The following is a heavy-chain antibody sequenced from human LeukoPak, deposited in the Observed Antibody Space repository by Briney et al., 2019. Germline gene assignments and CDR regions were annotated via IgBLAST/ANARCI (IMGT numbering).Heavy chain of an antibody. CDR3: ARGKKQQLTYYYYGMDV. Sequence: PSETLSLTCAVYGGSFSGYYWSWIRQPPGKGLEWIGEINHSGSTNYNPSLKSRVTISVDTSKNQFSLKLSSVTAADTAVYYCARGKKQQLTYYYYGMDVWGKGTTVTVSP. D-gene: IGHD6-13*01. J-gene: IGHJ6*04. V-gene: IGHV4-34*01. CDR1: GGSFSGYY. CDR2: INHSGST.